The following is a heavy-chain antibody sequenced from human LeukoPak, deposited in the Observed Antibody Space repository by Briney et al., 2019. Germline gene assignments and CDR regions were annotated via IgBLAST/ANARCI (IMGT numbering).Heavy chain of an antibody. Sequence: GGYLRLSDAAARFTFSSYAMSWVRQAPGKGLEWGSALSGRGGSTYYADSAKCRLTISRDKSKNTQHLQMTSLRAEDRAVYYCAKPLPTYYYDSSGYSDYWGQGTLVTVSS. D-gene: IGHD3-22*01. CDR1: RFTFSSYA. CDR3: AKPLPTYYYDSSGYSDY. CDR2: LSGRGGST. J-gene: IGHJ4*02. V-gene: IGHV3-23*01.